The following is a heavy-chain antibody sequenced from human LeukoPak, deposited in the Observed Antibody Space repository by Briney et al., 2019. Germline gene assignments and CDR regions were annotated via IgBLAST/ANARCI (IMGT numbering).Heavy chain of an antibody. CDR3: ARELLWFGELQFPFDY. CDR1: GYTFTGYY. J-gene: IGHJ4*02. D-gene: IGHD3-10*01. V-gene: IGHV1-2*02. Sequence: ASVKVSCKASGYTFTGYYMHWVRQAPGQGLEWIGWINPNSGGTNYAQKFQGRVTMTRDTSISTAYMELSRLRSDDTAVYYCARELLWFGELQFPFDYWGQGTLVTVSS. CDR2: INPNSGGT.